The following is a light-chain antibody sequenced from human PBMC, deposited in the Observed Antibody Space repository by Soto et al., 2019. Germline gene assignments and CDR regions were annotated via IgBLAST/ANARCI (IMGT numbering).Light chain of an antibody. CDR3: QQRSNWPSIT. V-gene: IGKV3-15*01. Sequence: EIVLTQSPDTLSLSPGERATLSCRTSETVSDSQLAWYQQKPAQAPRLLIYAASTRATSIPARFSGSGSGTEFTLTISSLQSEDFAVYYCQQRSNWPSITFGQGTRLENK. J-gene: IGKJ5*01. CDR1: ETVSDSQ. CDR2: AAS.